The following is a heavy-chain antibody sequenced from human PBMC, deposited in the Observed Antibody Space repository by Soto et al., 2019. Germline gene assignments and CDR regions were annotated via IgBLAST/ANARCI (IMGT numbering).Heavy chain of an antibody. Sequence: GPSVKVSCKASGYTFTSYGISWVRQAPGQGLERMGWISAYNGNTNYAQKLQGRVTMTTDTSTSTAYMELRSLRSDDTAVYYCERGAGFLALPYYYYGMDVWGQGTTVTVSS. J-gene: IGHJ6*02. CDR1: GYTFTSYG. V-gene: IGHV1-18*04. CDR3: ERGAGFLALPYYYYGMDV. D-gene: IGHD3-3*01. CDR2: ISAYNGNT.